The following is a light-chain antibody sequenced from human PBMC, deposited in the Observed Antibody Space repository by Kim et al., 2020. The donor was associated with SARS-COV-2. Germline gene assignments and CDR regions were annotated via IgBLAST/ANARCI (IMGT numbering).Light chain of an antibody. CDR1: QSVTNNY. Sequence: EIVLTQSPGTLSLSPGERATLSCRASQSVTNNYLAWYQQKPGQAPRLLIYGASSRATGIPDRFSGSGSGTDFTLTISRLEPEDFAVYYCQQYGGSPRTFGQGTKVDIK. V-gene: IGKV3-20*01. CDR3: QQYGGSPRT. J-gene: IGKJ1*01. CDR2: GAS.